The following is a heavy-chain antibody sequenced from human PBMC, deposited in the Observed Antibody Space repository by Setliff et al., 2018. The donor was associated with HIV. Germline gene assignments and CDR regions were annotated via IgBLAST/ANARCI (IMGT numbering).Heavy chain of an antibody. CDR2: IYHTGST. V-gene: IGHV4-38-2*01. D-gene: IGHD6-19*01. Sequence: ETLSLTCAVSDYSISSGFYWGWIRQPPGKGLEWIGSIYHTGSTYYNPSLKSRVTMSVGTSKNRFSLKLSSVTAADTAIFYCARHAGSGARDDAFDIWGQGPLVTVSS. CDR1: DYSISSGFY. CDR3: ARHAGSGARDDAFDI. J-gene: IGHJ3*02.